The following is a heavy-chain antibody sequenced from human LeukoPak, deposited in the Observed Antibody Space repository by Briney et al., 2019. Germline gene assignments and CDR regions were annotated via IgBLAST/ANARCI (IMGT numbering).Heavy chain of an antibody. CDR1: GGSISSYY. CDR2: IYYSGST. CDR3: ARGEGNSGYDFPIDY. J-gene: IGHJ4*02. V-gene: IGHV4-59*01. D-gene: IGHD5-12*01. Sequence: PSETLSLTCTVSGGSISSYYWSWLRQPPGKGLEWIGYIYYSGSTNYNPSLKSRVTISVDTSKNQFSLKLSSVTAADTAVYYCARGEGNSGYDFPIDYWGQGTLVTVSS.